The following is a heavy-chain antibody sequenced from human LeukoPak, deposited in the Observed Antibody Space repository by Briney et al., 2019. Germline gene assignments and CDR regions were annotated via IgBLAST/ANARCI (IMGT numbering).Heavy chain of an antibody. CDR3: SREFEP. CDR1: GFFFSTYW. V-gene: IGHV3-7*01. Sequence: HPGGSLRLSCEASGFFFSTYWMAWVRQAPGKGLGWVASIKHDAIEEHYADSVKGRFTVSRDNGRNSLYLEMKSLRVEDTAVYYCSREFEPWGQGTLVIVSS. J-gene: IGHJ5*02. CDR2: IKHDAIEE.